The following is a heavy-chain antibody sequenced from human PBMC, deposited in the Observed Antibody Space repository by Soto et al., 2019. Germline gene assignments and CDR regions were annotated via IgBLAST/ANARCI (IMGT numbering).Heavy chain of an antibody. V-gene: IGHV4-34*01. CDR1: GGSFSGYY. CDR3: ARRSYRDGYIPN. CDR2: INHSGST. D-gene: IGHD5-12*01. Sequence: PSETLSLTCAVYGGSFSGYYWSWIRQPPGKGLGWIGEINHSGSTNYNPSLKSRVTISVXXXXXXFXLXLXXXTAAXTAVYYCARRSYRDGYIPNWGQGTLVTVTS. J-gene: IGHJ4*02.